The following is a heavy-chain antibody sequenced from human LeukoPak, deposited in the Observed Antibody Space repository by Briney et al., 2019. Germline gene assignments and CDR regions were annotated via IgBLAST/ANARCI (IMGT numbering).Heavy chain of an antibody. D-gene: IGHD3-16*01. CDR1: GFTFSSYS. V-gene: IGHV3-21*01. CDR2: ISSSSSYI. Sequence: GGSLRLSCAASGFTFSSYSMNWVRQAPGKGLEWVSSISSSSSYIYYADSVKGRFTISRDNAKNSLYLQMNSLRAEDTAVYYCARSIMAATPRWEVDYFDYWGQGTLVTVSS. CDR3: ARSIMAATPRWEVDYFDY. J-gene: IGHJ4*02.